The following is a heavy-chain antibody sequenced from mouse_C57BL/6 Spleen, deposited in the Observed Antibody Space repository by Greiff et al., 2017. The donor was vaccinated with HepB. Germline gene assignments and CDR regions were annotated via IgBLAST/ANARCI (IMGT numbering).Heavy chain of an antibody. V-gene: IGHV1-64*01. CDR1: GYTFTSYW. Sequence: QVQLQQPGAELVKPGASVKLSCKASGYTFTSYWMHWVKQRPGQGLEWIGMIHPNSGSTNYNEKFKSKATLTVDKSSSTAYMQLSSLTSEDSAVYYCARRDYSYWYFDVWGTGTTVTVSS. D-gene: IGHD1-1*02. CDR2: IHPNSGST. J-gene: IGHJ1*03. CDR3: ARRDYSYWYFDV.